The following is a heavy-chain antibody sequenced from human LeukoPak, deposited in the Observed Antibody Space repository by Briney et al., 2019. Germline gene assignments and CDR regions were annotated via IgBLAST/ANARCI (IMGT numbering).Heavy chain of an antibody. CDR2: IYYSGST. J-gene: IGHJ4*02. D-gene: IGHD6-13*01. CDR3: ARDYSSSWYHFDY. Sequence: PSETLSLTCTVSGGSISNGDHYWSWTRQPPGKGLEWIGYIYYSGSTNYNPSLKSRVTISVDTSKNQFSLKLSSVTAADTAVYYCARDYSSSWYHFDYWGQGTLVTVSS. CDR1: GGSISNGDHY. V-gene: IGHV4-61*08.